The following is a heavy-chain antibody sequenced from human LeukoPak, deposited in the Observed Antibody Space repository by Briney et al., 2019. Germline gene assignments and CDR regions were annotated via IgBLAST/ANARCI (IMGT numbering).Heavy chain of an antibody. CDR1: GFTFSDYY. J-gene: IGHJ4*02. Sequence: GGSLRLSCAASGFTFSDYYMSWIRRAPGKGLEWVSYISSSSSYIYYADSVKGRFAISRVNAKNSLYLQMNSLRAEDTAVYYCARDDRGMTHNFDYWGQGTLVTVSS. CDR3: ARDDRGMTHNFDY. CDR2: ISSSSSYI. V-gene: IGHV3-11*06. D-gene: IGHD3-22*01.